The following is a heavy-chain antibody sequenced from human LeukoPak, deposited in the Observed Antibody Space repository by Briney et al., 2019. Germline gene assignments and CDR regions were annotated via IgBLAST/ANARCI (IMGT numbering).Heavy chain of an antibody. V-gene: IGHV3-7*01. CDR2: IKQDGSEK. J-gene: IGHJ4*02. CDR3: ARVFIVGSRSVFDF. CDR1: GFTFSNYW. Sequence: GGSLRLSCAASGFTFSNYWMSWVRLAPGKGLEWVANIKQDGSEKYYVDSVEGRFTISRDDAKNLLSLQMNSLRAEDTAVYHCARVFIVGSRSVFDFWGQGTLVTVSS. D-gene: IGHD2-21*01.